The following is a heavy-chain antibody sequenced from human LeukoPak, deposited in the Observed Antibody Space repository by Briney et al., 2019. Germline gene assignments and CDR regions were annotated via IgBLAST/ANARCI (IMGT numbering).Heavy chain of an antibody. CDR1: GGSISSGDYP. Sequence: SETLSLTCAVFGGSISSGDYPWSWIRQPPGKGLEWIGYIFHTGHTSYNPSLKSGVTISVDMSKNQLSLKLSSVTAADTAVYYCARGFYGSGSQFDYWGQGTLVTVSS. J-gene: IGHJ4*02. CDR2: IFHTGHT. V-gene: IGHV4-30-2*01. CDR3: ARGFYGSGSQFDY. D-gene: IGHD3-10*01.